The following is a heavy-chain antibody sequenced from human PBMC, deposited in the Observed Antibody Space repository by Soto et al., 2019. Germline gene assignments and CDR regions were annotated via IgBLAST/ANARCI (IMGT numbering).Heavy chain of an antibody. CDR3: ASVGTQRYYHGMDV. CDR2: IIPIFGTA. CDR1: GGTFSSYA. D-gene: IGHD2-15*01. J-gene: IGHJ6*02. V-gene: IGHV1-69*12. Sequence: QVQLVQSGAEVKKPGSSVKVSCKASGGTFSSYAISWVRQAPGQGLEWMGGIIPIFGTADYAQKFQGRVTIPGDESPSTAYMELSSLRSEDTAVYYCASVGTQRYYHGMDVWGQGTTVTVSS.